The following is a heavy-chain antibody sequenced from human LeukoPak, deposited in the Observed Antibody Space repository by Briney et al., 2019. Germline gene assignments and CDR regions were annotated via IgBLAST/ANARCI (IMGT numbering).Heavy chain of an antibody. CDR1: GGSISGYY. CDR2: IYASGST. D-gene: IGHD2-2*03. Sequence: PSETLSLTCTVSGGSISGYYWSWIRQPAGKGLVWIGRIYASGSTNYNPSLKSRVTMSVDTSNNQFSLKLSSVTAADTAVYYCARHGYPPLYYFDYWGQGTLVTVSS. CDR3: ARHGYPPLYYFDY. V-gene: IGHV4-4*07. J-gene: IGHJ4*02.